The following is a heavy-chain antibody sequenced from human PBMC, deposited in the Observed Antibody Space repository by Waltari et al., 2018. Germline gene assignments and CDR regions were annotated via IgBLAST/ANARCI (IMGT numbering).Heavy chain of an antibody. CDR3: ARDPGSGACDI. Sequence: EVQLVESGGGLVQPGGSLRLSCVSSTFTLNNYWVSWVRQAPGKGREWLGNICEDGSVTNYVSSVKGRFSFSRNNVEKTLYLHMNSLRVEDTAVYYCARDPGSGACDIWGQGAMVTVSS. CDR1: TFTLNNYW. CDR2: ICEDGSVT. J-gene: IGHJ3*02. V-gene: IGHV3-7*01. D-gene: IGHD1-26*01.